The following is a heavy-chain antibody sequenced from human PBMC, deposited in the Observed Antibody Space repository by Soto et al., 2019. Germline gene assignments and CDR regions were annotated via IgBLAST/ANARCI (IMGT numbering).Heavy chain of an antibody. Sequence: SETLSLTCTVSGGSISSYYWSWIRQPPGKGLEWIGYIYYSGSTNYNPSLKSRVTISVDTSKNQFSLKLSSVTAADTAVYYCARSTLGLRYFVGPFGYWGQGTLVTVSS. D-gene: IGHD3-9*01. CDR2: IYYSGST. V-gene: IGHV4-59*01. J-gene: IGHJ4*02. CDR1: GGSISSYY. CDR3: ARSTLGLRYFVGPFGY.